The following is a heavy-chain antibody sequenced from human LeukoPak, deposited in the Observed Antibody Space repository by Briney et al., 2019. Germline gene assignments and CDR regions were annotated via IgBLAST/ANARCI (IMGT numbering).Heavy chain of an antibody. D-gene: IGHD4/OR15-4a*01. V-gene: IGHV3-74*01. J-gene: IGHJ4*02. Sequence: PGGSLRLSCVASGFTLSSDWVHWVRQNAGKGLVRVSRINSDGSSTSYADSVKGRFTVSRDNAKNTVYLQMNSLRVEDTAVYYCARDLATMWGQGTLVTVSS. CDR2: INSDGSST. CDR3: ARDLATM. CDR1: GFTLSSDW.